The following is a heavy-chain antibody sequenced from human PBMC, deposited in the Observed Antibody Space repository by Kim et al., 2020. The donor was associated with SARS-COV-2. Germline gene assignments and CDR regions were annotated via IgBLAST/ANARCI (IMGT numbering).Heavy chain of an antibody. J-gene: IGHJ3*02. CDR3: AKEVSNGFDI. Sequence: PNDADSVGGRPTIPRDNSKDTLYLQMNGLRAEDTAVYYCAKEVSNGFDIWGQGTLVTVSS. CDR2: P. V-gene: IGHV3-23*01.